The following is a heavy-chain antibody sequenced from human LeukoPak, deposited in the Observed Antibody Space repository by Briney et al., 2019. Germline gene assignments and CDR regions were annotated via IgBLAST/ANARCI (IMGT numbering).Heavy chain of an antibody. D-gene: IGHD1-14*01. Sequence: SETLSLTCRVSGGSISNYYWSWIRQPAGKGLEWIGRISTRGTTSYNPSLKSRVTMSVDTSKNQLSLKLSSVTAADTAVYYCARLRETGLYCFDSWGRGTLVSVSS. V-gene: IGHV4-4*07. J-gene: IGHJ4*02. CDR1: GGSISNYY. CDR2: ISTRGTT. CDR3: ARLRETGLYCFDS.